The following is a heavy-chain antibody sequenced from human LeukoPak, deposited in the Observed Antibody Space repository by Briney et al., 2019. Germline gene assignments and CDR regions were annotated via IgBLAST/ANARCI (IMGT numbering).Heavy chain of an antibody. V-gene: IGHV4-39*07. J-gene: IGHJ5*02. CDR2: VYYSGST. Sequence: PSETLSLTCIVSGASISTGGYYWGWISQPPGKCLEWIGSVYYSGSTYYNPSLRSRVTISIDTSKNQFSLKLSSVTAADTAVYYCARVLCSSTSCYPGWFDPWGQGTLVTVSS. D-gene: IGHD2-2*01. CDR3: ARVLCSSTSCYPGWFDP. CDR1: GASISTGGYY.